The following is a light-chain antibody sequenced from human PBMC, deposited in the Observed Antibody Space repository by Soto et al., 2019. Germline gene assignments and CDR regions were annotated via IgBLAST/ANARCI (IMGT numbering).Light chain of an antibody. Sequence: EIVMTQSPGTLSLSPGAPAPLSCRASQSVSSNYVAWFHQKPGQAPRLLIYGASSRATGVPDRFSASGSGTDFTLTISRLEPEDFAVYYCQQYGRSPFTFGPGTKVDI. V-gene: IGKV3-20*01. CDR2: GAS. J-gene: IGKJ3*01. CDR1: QSVSSNY. CDR3: QQYGRSPFT.